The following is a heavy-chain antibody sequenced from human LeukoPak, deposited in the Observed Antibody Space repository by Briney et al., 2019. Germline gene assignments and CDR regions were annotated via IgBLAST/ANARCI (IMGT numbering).Heavy chain of an antibody. D-gene: IGHD6-6*01. CDR1: GGSISSGSYY. CDR3: AGSDPRYHYYYMDV. Sequence: SQTLSLTCTVSGGSISSGSYYWSWIRQPAGKGLEWIGRIYTSGSTNYNPSLKSRVTISVDTSKNQFSLKLSSVTAADTAVYYCAGSDPRYHYYYMDVWGKGTTVTVSS. J-gene: IGHJ6*03. CDR2: IYTSGST. V-gene: IGHV4-61*02.